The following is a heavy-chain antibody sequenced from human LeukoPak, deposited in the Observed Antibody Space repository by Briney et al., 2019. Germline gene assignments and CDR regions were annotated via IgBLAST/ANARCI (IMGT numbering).Heavy chain of an antibody. CDR2: ITYNSGTI. D-gene: IGHD2-21*02. CDR3: ARDELAYCGGDCYVNY. CDR1: GFTFRSYA. J-gene: IGHJ4*02. V-gene: IGHV3-48*01. Sequence: GGSLRLSCAASGFTFRSYAMQWVRQAPGKGLEWVSYITYNSGTIFYADSVKGRFTISRDNSKNTLSLQMNSLRAEDTAVYYCARDELAYCGGDCYVNYWGQGTLVTVSS.